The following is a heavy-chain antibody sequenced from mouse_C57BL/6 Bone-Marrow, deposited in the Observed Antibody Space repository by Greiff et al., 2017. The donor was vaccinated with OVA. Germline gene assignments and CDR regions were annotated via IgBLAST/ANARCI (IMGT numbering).Heavy chain of an antibody. D-gene: IGHD2-5*01. Sequence: EVKLVESGGGLVKPGGSLKLSCAASGFTFSSYAMSWVRQTPEKRLEWVATISDGGSYTYYPDNVKGRFTISRDNAKNNLYLQMSHLKSEDTAMYYCARDSAYYSKGGAMDYWGQGTSVTVSS. CDR3: ARDSAYYSKGGAMDY. CDR1: GFTFSSYA. CDR2: ISDGGSYT. V-gene: IGHV5-4*01. J-gene: IGHJ4*01.